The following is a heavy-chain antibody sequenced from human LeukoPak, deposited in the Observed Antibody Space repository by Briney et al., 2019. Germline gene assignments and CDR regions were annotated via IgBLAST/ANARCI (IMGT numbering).Heavy chain of an antibody. Sequence: SETLSLTCAVYGGSFSTYSWSWLRQPPGKGLKWIGEINHSGSTKYSPSLKSRVTISVDTSKNQFSLKLSSVTAADTAVYYCATTYCSSTSCFPGGVWGKGTTVTGSS. D-gene: IGHD2-2*01. J-gene: IGHJ6*04. CDR2: INHSGST. CDR1: GGSFSTYS. V-gene: IGHV4-34*01. CDR3: ATTYCSSTSCFPGGV.